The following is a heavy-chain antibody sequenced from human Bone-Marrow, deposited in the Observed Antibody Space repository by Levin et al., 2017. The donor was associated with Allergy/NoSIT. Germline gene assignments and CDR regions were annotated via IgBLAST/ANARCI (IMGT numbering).Heavy chain of an antibody. CDR1: GFTFSNYW. J-gene: IGHJ4*02. CDR2: IKQDGSET. D-gene: IGHD2-15*01. Sequence: PGGSLRLSCAASGFTFSNYWMSWVRQAPGKGLEWVANIKQDGSETYYVDSVKGRFTISRDNAKNSLYLQMNSLRAEETAVYYCARCRDGGYCNGGSGYWGQGTLVTVSS. V-gene: IGHV3-7*01. CDR3: ARCRDGGYCNGGSGY.